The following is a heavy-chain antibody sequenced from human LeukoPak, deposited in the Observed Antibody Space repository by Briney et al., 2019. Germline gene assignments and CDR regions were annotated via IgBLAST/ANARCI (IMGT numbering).Heavy chain of an antibody. D-gene: IGHD6-19*01. CDR3: ARGYSSGWYRGGDFDY. J-gene: IGHJ4*02. Sequence: GGSLRLSCAASGFTFSSYAMHWVRQAPGKGLEWVAVISYDGSNKHYADSVKGRFTISRDNSKNTLYLQMNSLRAEDTAVYYCARGYSSGWYRGGDFDYWGQGTLVTVSS. V-gene: IGHV3-30-3*01. CDR1: GFTFSSYA. CDR2: ISYDGSNK.